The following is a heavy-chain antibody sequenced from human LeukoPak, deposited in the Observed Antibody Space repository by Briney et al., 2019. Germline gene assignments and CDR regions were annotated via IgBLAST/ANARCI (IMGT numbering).Heavy chain of an antibody. CDR2: ITGRGDAT. Sequence: GGSLRLSCAASDFSFITYAMSWVRQAPGKGLEWVSTITGRGDATYYADSVKGRFTISRDNAKNSLYLQMNSLRAEDTAVYYCARVAFIVGATYWYFDLWGRGTLVTVSS. V-gene: IGHV3-23*01. CDR3: ARVAFIVGATYWYFDL. CDR1: DFSFITYA. J-gene: IGHJ2*01. D-gene: IGHD1-26*01.